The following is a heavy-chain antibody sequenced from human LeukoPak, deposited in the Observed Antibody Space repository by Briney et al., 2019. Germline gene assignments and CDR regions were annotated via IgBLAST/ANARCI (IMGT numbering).Heavy chain of an antibody. CDR3: AKRGVVIRVFLVGFHKEAYYFDS. D-gene: IGHD3-10*01. Sequence: HTGGSLRLPCAVSGITLSNYGMSWVRQAPGKGLEWVAGLSGSGGGTNYADSVQGRFTISRDNPKNTLYLQMNSLRAEDTAVYFCAKRGVVIRVFLVGFHKEAYYFDSWGQGALVTVSS. V-gene: IGHV3-23*01. CDR1: GITLSNYG. J-gene: IGHJ4*02. CDR2: LSGSGGGT.